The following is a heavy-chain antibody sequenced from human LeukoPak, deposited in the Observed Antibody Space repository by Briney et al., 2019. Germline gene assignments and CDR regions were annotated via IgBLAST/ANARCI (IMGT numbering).Heavy chain of an antibody. Sequence: ASVRVSCKASGYTFTSYGISWVRQAPGQGLEWMGWISAYNGNTNYAQKLQGRVTMTTDTSTSTAYMELSSLRSEDTAVYYCARDRGTWNDDGFDYWGQGTLVTVSS. J-gene: IGHJ4*02. CDR1: GYTFTSYG. CDR2: ISAYNGNT. D-gene: IGHD1-1*01. V-gene: IGHV1-18*01. CDR3: ARDRGTWNDDGFDY.